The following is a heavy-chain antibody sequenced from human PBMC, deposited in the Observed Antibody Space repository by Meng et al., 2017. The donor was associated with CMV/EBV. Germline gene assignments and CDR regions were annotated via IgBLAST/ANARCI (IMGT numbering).Heavy chain of an antibody. CDR1: GYTFTSYG. V-gene: IGHV1-18*01. D-gene: IGHD3-3*01. J-gene: IGHJ4*02. Sequence: ASVKVSCKASGYTFTSYGISWVRQAPGQGLEWMGWISAYNGNTNYAQKLQGRVTMTTDTSTSTAYMELRSLRSDDTAVYYCARELGTYDFWSGYLPNFDYWGQGTLVTVSS. CDR3: ARELGTYDFWSGYLPNFDY. CDR2: ISAYNGNT.